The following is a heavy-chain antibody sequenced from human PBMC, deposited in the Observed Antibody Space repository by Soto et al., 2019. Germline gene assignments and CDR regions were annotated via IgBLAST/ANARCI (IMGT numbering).Heavy chain of an antibody. CDR2: ISSSSYI. CDR3: ARDSYYDFWSGPQNHFDY. Sequence: PGGSLRLSCAASGFTFSSYSMNWVRQAPGKGLEWVSSISSSSYIYYADSVKGRFTISRDNAKNSLYLQMNSLRAEDTAVYYCARDSYYDFWSGPQNHFDYWGQGTLVTVSS. V-gene: IGHV3-21*01. J-gene: IGHJ4*02. CDR1: GFTFSSYS. D-gene: IGHD3-3*01.